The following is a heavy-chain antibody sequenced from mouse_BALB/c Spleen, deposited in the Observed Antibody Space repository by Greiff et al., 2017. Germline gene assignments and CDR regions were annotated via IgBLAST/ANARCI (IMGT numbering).Heavy chain of an antibody. Sequence: LVESGPELKKPGETVKISCKASGYTFTNYGMNWVKQAPGKGLKWMGWINTYTGEPTYADDFKGRFAFSLETSASTAYLQINNLKNEDTATYFCAGVDGNYSGAWFAYWGQGTLVTVSA. CDR3: AGVDGNYSGAWFAY. CDR1: GYTFTNYG. J-gene: IGHJ3*01. CDR2: INTYTGEP. V-gene: IGHV9-3-1*01. D-gene: IGHD2-1*01.